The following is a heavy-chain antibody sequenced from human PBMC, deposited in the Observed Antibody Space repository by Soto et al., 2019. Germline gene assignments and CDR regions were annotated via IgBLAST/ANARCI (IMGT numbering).Heavy chain of an antibody. D-gene: IGHD1-26*01. J-gene: IGHJ4*02. CDR3: ARGPLSLYSADFR. CDR1: GYPFTSYA. V-gene: IGHV1-3*01. Sequence: QVQLVQSGAEVKKPGASVRVSCRTPGYPFTSYAITWLRHAPGQRPEWMGWINGGNGDTKYSQKFQDRLSITRDTSATTVSLGLSSLTSEDTAIYYCARGPLSLYSADFRWGQGTLVTVSS. CDR2: INGGNGDT.